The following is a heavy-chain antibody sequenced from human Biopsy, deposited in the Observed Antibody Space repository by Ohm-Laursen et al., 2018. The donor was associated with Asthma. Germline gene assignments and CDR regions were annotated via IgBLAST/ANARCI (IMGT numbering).Heavy chain of an antibody. D-gene: IGHD3-16*01. CDR2: IIPMYGVP. CDR3: ARVDAIMISGDFCFYSGFDL. V-gene: IGHV1-69*01. Sequence: GSSVKVSCKASGGTFRTYAFNWVRQAPGQGLEWMGGIIPMYGVPKVAQKFQGRVTITADESTSTAYMEMSSLRSEDTAVYYCARVDAIMISGDFCFYSGFDLWGQGTTVRVSS. J-gene: IGHJ6*02. CDR1: GGTFRTYA.